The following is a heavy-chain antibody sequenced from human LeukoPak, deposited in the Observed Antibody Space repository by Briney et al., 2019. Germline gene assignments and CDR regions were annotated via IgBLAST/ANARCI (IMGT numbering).Heavy chain of an antibody. J-gene: IGHJ4*02. Sequence: GGSLRLSCAASEFTFSNYAMNWVRQAPGKGLEWVSGISGSGGSTYYADSVKGRFTISRDNSKNTLYLQMNSLRAEDTALYYCAKGVGATTGGRGFDYWGQGTLVTVSS. V-gene: IGHV3-23*01. CDR1: EFTFSNYA. D-gene: IGHD1-26*01. CDR2: ISGSGGST. CDR3: AKGVGATTGGRGFDY.